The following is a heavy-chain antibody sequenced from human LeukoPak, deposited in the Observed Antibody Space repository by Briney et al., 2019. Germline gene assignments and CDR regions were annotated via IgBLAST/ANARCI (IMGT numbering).Heavy chain of an antibody. D-gene: IGHD6-19*01. CDR3: ARVAEGVAGHGYFDY. CDR1: GFTFSSYG. J-gene: IGHJ4*02. CDR2: IWYDGSNK. V-gene: IGHV3-33*01. Sequence: GGSLRLSCAASGFTFSSYGMHWVRQAPGKGLEWVAVIWYDGSNKYYADSVKGRFTISRDNSKNTLYLQMNSLRAEDTAVYYCARVAEGVAGHGYFDYWGQGTLVTVSS.